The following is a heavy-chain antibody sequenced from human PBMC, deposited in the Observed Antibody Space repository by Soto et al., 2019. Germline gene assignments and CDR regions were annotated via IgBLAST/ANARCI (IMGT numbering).Heavy chain of an antibody. CDR2: IYYTGRT. Sequence: QVQLQESGPGLVKPSETLSLTCTVSGGSISNYYWSWIRQPPGKGLEWIGYIYYTGRTNYSPSLKRRVTISVDTSENQFSLRLSSGTAADTAIYYCARGRHWLDYWGQGTLVTVSS. D-gene: IGHD6-19*01. CDR1: GGSISNYY. V-gene: IGHV4-59*01. J-gene: IGHJ4*02. CDR3: ARGRHWLDY.